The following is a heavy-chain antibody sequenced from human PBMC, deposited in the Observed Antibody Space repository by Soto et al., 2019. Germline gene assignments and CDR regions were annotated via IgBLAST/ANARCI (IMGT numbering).Heavy chain of an antibody. CDR2: INPSDDAA. CDR1: GYTFTRYY. V-gene: IGHV1-46*01. J-gene: IGHJ4*02. D-gene: IGHD3-22*01. Sequence: ASVKVSCKASGYTFTRYYMHWVRQAPGQGLEWMGIINPSDDAASYAEKFQGRLTITKDTSTSTVYMEMSSLRSEDTAVYYCARDLAREGDYYDRSGYYLDYWGQGALVTVSS. CDR3: ARDLAREGDYYDRSGYYLDY.